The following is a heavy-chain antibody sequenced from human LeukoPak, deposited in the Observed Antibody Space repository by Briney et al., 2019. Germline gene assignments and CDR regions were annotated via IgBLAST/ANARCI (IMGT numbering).Heavy chain of an antibody. CDR1: GGSISSSSYY. CDR3: ARDQDYYGSGSYDY. V-gene: IGHV4-39*07. D-gene: IGHD3-10*01. J-gene: IGHJ4*02. Sequence: SSETLSLTCTVSGGSISSSSYYWGWIRQPPGKGLEWIGSIYYSGSTYYNPSLKSRVTISVDTSKNQFSLKLSSVTAADTAVYYCARDQDYYGSGSYDYWGQGTLVTVSS. CDR2: IYYSGST.